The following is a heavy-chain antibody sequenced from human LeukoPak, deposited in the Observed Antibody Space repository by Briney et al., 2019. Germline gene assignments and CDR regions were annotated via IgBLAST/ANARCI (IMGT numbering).Heavy chain of an antibody. CDR3: ARGLLDDYTHPAAFDI. V-gene: IGHV4-59*01. CDR1: GGSISSYY. J-gene: IGHJ3*02. D-gene: IGHD5-24*01. Sequence: SETLSLTCTVSGGSISSYYWSWIRQPPGKGLEWIGCIYYSGSTNYNPSLKSRVTISVDTSKNQFSLKLSSVTAADTAVYYCARGLLDDYTHPAAFDIWGQGTMVTVSS. CDR2: IYYSGST.